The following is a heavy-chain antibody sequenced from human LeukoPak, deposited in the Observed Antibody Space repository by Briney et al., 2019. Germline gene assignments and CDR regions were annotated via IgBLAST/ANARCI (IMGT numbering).Heavy chain of an antibody. CDR3: ARHGSSSWGDLDY. CDR2: IYYSGST. D-gene: IGHD6-13*01. CDR1: GGSISSYY. V-gene: IGHV4-59*08. J-gene: IGHJ4*02. Sequence: SETLSLTCTVSGGSISSYYWSWIRQPPGEGLEWIGYIYYSGSTNYNPSLKSRVTISVDTSKNQFSLKLSSVTAADTAVYYCARHGSSSWGDLDYWGQGTLVTVSS.